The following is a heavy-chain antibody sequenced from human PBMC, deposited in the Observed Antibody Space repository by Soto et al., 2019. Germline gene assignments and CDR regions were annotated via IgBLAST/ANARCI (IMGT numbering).Heavy chain of an antibody. CDR2: ISSSSSTI. D-gene: IGHD2-2*01. J-gene: IGHJ5*02. V-gene: IGHV3-48*01. CDR3: ARDPANCVDCRSTSCHYSSSGVRFDP. Sequence: EVQLVESGGGLVQPGGSLRLSCAASGFTFSSYSMNWVRQAPGKGLEWVSYISSSSSTIYYADSVKGRFTISRDNAKTSLYLQMNSLRAEDTAVYYCARDPANCVDCRSTSCHYSSSGVRFDPWGQGTLVTVSS. CDR1: GFTFSSYS.